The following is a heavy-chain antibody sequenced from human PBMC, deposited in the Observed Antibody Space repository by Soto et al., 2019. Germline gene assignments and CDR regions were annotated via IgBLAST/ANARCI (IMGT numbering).Heavy chain of an antibody. CDR2: IKQDGSEK. J-gene: IGHJ4*02. CDR3: ARETAIVRRASSFDY. CDR1: GFSFSSYW. D-gene: IGHD3-22*01. V-gene: IGHV3-7*01. Sequence: EVQLVESGGNLVQPGGSLRFSCVASGFSFSSYWMSWVRQVPGKGLEWVANIKQDGSEKYYVDSVKGRLTISRDNDKKSMYLKMKNIRAEDTDVYYCARETAIVRRASSFDYWGQGTLVTVSS.